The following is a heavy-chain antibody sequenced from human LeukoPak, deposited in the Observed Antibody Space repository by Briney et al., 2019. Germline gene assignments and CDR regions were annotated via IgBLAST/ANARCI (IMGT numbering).Heavy chain of an antibody. CDR2: ISGSGGST. CDR3: AKAVDVWGSYRPYYFDY. J-gene: IGHJ4*02. Sequence: PVGSLRLSCAASGFTFSSYAMSWVRQAPGKGLEWISAISGSGGSTYYADSVKGRFTISKDNSKNTLYLQMNSLRAEDTAVYYCAKAVDVWGSYRPYYFDYWGQGTLVTVSS. CDR1: GFTFSSYA. D-gene: IGHD3-16*02. V-gene: IGHV3-23*01.